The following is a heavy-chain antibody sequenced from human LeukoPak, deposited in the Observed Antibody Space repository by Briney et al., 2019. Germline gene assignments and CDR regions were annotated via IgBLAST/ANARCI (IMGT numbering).Heavy chain of an antibody. Sequence: ESLRLSCAASGFTFSSYTMNWVRQPPGKGLEWIGEINHSGSTNYNPSLKSRVTISVDTSKNQFSLKLSSVTAADTAVYYCARDWSGSGSPYGMDVWGQGTTVTVSS. J-gene: IGHJ6*02. CDR2: INHSGST. CDR1: GFTFSSYT. CDR3: ARDWSGSGSPYGMDV. D-gene: IGHD3-10*01. V-gene: IGHV4-34*01.